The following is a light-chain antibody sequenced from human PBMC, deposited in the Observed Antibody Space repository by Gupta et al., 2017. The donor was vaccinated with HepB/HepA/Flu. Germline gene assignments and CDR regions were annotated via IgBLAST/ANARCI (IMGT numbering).Light chain of an antibody. CDR1: GGHSSYA. J-gene: IGLJ3*02. Sequence: QLVLTPSPSASASLGASVTLTCTLSGGHSSYAIAWHQQQPEKGPRYSMNGNSDGSHNKGDGIPDRLSGSSSGAERYQTISSLQAEDEADYYCQTGGTGSKWVCGGGTKMTVL. CDR3: QTGGTGSKWV. V-gene: IGLV4-69*01. CDR2: GNSDGSH.